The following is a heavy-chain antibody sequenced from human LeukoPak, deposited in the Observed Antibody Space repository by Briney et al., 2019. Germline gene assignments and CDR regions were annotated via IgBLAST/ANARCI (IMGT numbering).Heavy chain of an antibody. CDR1: GYTFTSYG. J-gene: IGHJ5*02. CDR3: ARQTAVTKYNWFDP. Sequence: GASVKVSCKASGYTFTSYGISWVRQAPGQGLEWMGWINPNSGGTNYAQKFQGRVTMTRDTSISTAYMELSRLRSDDTAVYYCARQTAVTKYNWFDPWGQGTLVTVSS. CDR2: INPNSGGT. D-gene: IGHD4-17*01. V-gene: IGHV1-2*02.